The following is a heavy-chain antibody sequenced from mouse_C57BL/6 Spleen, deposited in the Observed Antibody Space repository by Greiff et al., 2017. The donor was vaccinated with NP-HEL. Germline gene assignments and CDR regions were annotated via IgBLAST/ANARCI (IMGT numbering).Heavy chain of an antibody. D-gene: IGHD1-1*01. CDR2: ISSGSSTI. V-gene: IGHV5-17*01. J-gene: IGHJ2*01. CDR1: GFTFSDYG. Sequence: DVQLVESGGGLVKPGGSLKLSCAASGFTFSDYGMHWVRQAPEKGLEWVAYISSGSSTIYYADTVKGRFTISRDNAKNTLFLQMTSLRSEDTAMYYCARNLNYYGSDYWGQGTTLTVSS. CDR3: ARNLNYYGSDY.